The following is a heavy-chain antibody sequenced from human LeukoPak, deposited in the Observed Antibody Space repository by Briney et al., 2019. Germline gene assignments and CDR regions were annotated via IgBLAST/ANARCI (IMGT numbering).Heavy chain of an antibody. Sequence: GGSLRLSCVASGFSFSSYEMNWVRQAPGKGLEWVAIISYDGSNKYYTDSVKGRFTISRDNSKNTLYLQMNSLRAEDTAIYYCARGGQWLAQGGFDYWGQGTLVTVSS. D-gene: IGHD6-19*01. V-gene: IGHV3-30*04. CDR3: ARGGQWLAQGGFDY. CDR1: GFSFSSYE. CDR2: ISYDGSNK. J-gene: IGHJ4*02.